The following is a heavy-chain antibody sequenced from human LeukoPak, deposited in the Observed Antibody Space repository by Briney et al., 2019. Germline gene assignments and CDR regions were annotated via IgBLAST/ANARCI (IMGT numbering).Heavy chain of an antibody. CDR1: GGSFSGYY. CDR3: ARHAAAQGWFDP. Sequence: SETLSLTCAVYGGSFSGYYWSWIRQPPGKGLEWIGEINHSGSTNYNPSLKSRVTISVDTSKNQFSLKLSSVTAADTAVYYCARHAAAQGWFDPWGQGTLVTVSS. V-gene: IGHV4-34*01. D-gene: IGHD6-13*01. CDR2: INHSGST. J-gene: IGHJ5*02.